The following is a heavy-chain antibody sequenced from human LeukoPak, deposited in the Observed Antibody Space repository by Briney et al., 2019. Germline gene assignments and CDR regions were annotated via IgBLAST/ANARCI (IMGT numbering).Heavy chain of an antibody. J-gene: IGHJ3*02. CDR2: IIPIFGAA. CDR3: ARDVAVAGTRGDI. CDR1: GGTFSSYA. D-gene: IGHD6-19*01. V-gene: IGHV1-69*13. Sequence: ASVKVSCKASGGTFSSYAISWVRQAPGQGLEWMGGIIPIFGAANYAQKFQGRVTITADESTSTPYMELSSLRSEDTAVYYCARDVAVAGTRGDIWGQGTMVTVSS.